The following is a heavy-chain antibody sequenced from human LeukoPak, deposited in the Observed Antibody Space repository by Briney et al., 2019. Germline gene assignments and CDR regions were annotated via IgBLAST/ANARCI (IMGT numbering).Heavy chain of an antibody. CDR2: ISYDGSNK. CDR1: GFTFSSYA. D-gene: IGHD3-3*01. J-gene: IGHJ5*02. V-gene: IGHV3-30*04. CDR3: ARDGRFLEQTWFDP. Sequence: GSLRLSFAASGFTFSSYAMHWVRQAPGKGLEWVAVISYDGSNKYYADSVKGRFTISRDKAKSSLYLQKNSLRDEDTAVYYCARDGRFLEQTWFDPWGQGTLVTVSS.